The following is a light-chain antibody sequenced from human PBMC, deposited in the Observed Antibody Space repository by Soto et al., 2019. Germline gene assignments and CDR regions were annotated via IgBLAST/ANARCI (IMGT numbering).Light chain of an antibody. V-gene: IGLV1-44*01. CDR1: SSNIGTNT. Sequence: QSVLTQPPSASGAPGQRVAMFCSGSSSNIGTNTVNWYQQLPGTAPRLLIYSYNQRPSGVPDRFSGSKSGTSASLAISGLQSEDEAHYYCAAWDDSLNGPVFGGGTKVTVL. CDR3: AAWDDSLNGPV. J-gene: IGLJ3*02. CDR2: SYN.